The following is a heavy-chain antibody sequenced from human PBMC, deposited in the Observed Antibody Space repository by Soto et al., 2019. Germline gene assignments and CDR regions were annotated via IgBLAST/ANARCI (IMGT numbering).Heavy chain of an antibody. CDR1: EINFSTFW. CDR2: IDPHGSTT. V-gene: IGHV3-74*01. D-gene: IGHD6-6*01. J-gene: IGHJ4*02. Sequence: GGSLRLSCVASEINFSTFWMYWVRQVPGKGLVWVSYIDPHGSTTGYADSVRGRFTVSRDNAKNTLYLQMNSLRAEDTAVYYCAGDGPSSAQDFDYWGQGTLVTVSS. CDR3: AGDGPSSAQDFDY.